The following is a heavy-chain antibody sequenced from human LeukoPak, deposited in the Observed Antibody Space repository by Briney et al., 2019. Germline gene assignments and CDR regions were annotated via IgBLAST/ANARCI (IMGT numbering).Heavy chain of an antibody. V-gene: IGHV3-23*01. CDR2: ISGSGGST. CDR1: GFTFSSYA. CDR3: ARDYYDSRGYYYFDS. Sequence: PGGSLRLSCAASGFTFSSYAMSWVRQAPGKGLEWVSAISGSGGSTYYADSVKGRFTISRDNSKNTLYLQMNSLRAEDTAVYYCARDYYDSRGYYYFDSWGQGTLVTVSS. J-gene: IGHJ4*02. D-gene: IGHD3-22*01.